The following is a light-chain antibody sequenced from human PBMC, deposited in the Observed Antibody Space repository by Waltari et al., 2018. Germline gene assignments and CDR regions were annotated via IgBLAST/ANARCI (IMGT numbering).Light chain of an antibody. CDR1: PSVLYSSNNKNY. V-gene: IGKV4-1*01. Sequence: DIVMTQSPDSLAVSLGERATINCKSSPSVLYSSNNKNYLAWYQQKPGQPHKLLIYWASTRESGVPDRFNGSGSGTDFTLTISSLQAEDVAVYYCQQYYSSPPLTFGGGTKVEIK. J-gene: IGKJ4*01. CDR2: WAS. CDR3: QQYYSSPPLT.